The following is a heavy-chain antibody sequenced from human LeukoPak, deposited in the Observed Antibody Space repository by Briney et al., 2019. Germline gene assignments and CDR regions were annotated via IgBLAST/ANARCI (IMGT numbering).Heavy chain of an antibody. V-gene: IGHV4-34*01. Sequence: SETLSLTCAVYGGSFSGYYWSWIRQPPGKGLEWIGELNHSRSTNYNPSLKSRVTISVDTSKNQFSLKLSSVTAADTAVYYCARGFRRYSGSYLRNHNWFDPWGQGTLVTVSS. CDR3: ARGFRRYSGSYLRNHNWFDP. CDR1: GGSFSGYY. CDR2: LNHSRST. D-gene: IGHD1-26*01. J-gene: IGHJ5*02.